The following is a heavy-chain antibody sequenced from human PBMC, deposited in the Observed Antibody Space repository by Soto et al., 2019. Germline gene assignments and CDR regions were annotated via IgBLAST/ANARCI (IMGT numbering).Heavy chain of an antibody. V-gene: IGHV3-74*01. D-gene: IGHD3-10*01. Sequence: VQLVESGGGLVQPGGSLRLSCAASGFAFGSYCMHWVRQAPGKGLVWVSRTSKDGAIATQADSVKGRFTISRDNTKNSLFLQMHSLRADDTAVSECLRDQCQLSELADQWGQGTLVTVTS. J-gene: IGHJ4*02. CDR2: TSKDGAIA. CDR3: LRDQCQLSELADQ. CDR1: GFAFGSYC.